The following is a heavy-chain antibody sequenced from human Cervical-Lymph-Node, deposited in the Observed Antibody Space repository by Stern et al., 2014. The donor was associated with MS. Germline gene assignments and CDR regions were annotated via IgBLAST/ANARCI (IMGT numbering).Heavy chain of an antibody. CDR1: GFILTKLA. D-gene: IGHD6-13*01. CDR2: FDPDEGET. J-gene: IGHJ3*02. CDR3: ATDHPTVGIYDALAM. V-gene: IGHV1-24*01. Sequence: VQLLESGAGVKKPGASVKVSCKVSGFILTKLAMHWVRQAPGKGLEWMGGFDPDEGETIYAQKFQGRVTMTEDTSTDTAYMELRSLRSEDTAVYFCATDHPTVGIYDALAMWGQGTRVTVSS.